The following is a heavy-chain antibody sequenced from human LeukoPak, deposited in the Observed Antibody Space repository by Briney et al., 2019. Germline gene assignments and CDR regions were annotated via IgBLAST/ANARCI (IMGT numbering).Heavy chain of an antibody. Sequence: ASVKVSCKASGYTFTGYYMHWVRQAPGQGLEWMGWINPNSGGTNYAQKFQGRVTMTRDTSISTAYMELSRLRSDDTAVYYCAREGANRGSGSRPFDYWGQGTLVTVSS. J-gene: IGHJ4*02. CDR3: AREGANRGSGSRPFDY. V-gene: IGHV1-2*02. CDR1: GYTFTGYY. CDR2: INPNSGGT. D-gene: IGHD3-10*01.